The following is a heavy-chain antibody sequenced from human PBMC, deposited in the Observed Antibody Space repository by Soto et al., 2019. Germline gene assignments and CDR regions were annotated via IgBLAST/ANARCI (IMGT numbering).Heavy chain of an antibody. D-gene: IGHD6-13*01. CDR1: GGTFSNYA. CDR2: IIPIFGTR. V-gene: IGHV1-69*13. Sequence: ASVKVSCKASGGTFSNYAITWVRQAPGQGLEWLGRIIPIFGTRDYAQKFQGRVTITADDSTTTAYMELRSLRSDDTAVYYCARVLTAAGFDYWGQGTLVTVSS. CDR3: ARVLTAAGFDY. J-gene: IGHJ4*02.